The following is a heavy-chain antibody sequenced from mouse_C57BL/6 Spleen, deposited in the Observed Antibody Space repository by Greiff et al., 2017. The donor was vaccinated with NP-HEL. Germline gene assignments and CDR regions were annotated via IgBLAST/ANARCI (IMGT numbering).Heavy chain of an antibody. J-gene: IGHJ2*01. D-gene: IGHD2-4*01. CDR3: ARCDYDGVDY. CDR2: IYPRSGNT. Sequence: VQLQQSGAELARPGASVKLSCKASGYTFTSYGISWVKQRTGQGLEWIGEIYPRSGNTYYNEKFKGKATLTADKSSSTAYMELRSLTSEDSAVYFCARCDYDGVDYWGQGTTLTVSS. V-gene: IGHV1-81*01. CDR1: GYTFTSYG.